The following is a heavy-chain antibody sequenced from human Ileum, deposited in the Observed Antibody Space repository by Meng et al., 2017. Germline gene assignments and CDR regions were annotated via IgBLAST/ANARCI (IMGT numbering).Heavy chain of an antibody. D-gene: IGHD1-26*01. Sequence: VGAGGGLVQPGGCLRLSCAGSGLTFSAFWMSWVRQAPGKGLEWVANINQDGSHISYVDSVKGRFTISRDNAKNSVYLQMNSLRVDDTAVYYCARKYSGSDYWGQGTLVTVSS. CDR1: GLTFSAFW. V-gene: IGHV3-7*01. CDR2: INQDGSHI. J-gene: IGHJ1*01. CDR3: ARKYSGSDY.